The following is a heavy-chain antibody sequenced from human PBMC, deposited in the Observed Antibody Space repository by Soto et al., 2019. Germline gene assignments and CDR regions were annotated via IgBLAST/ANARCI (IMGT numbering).Heavy chain of an antibody. CDR2: IKQDGSEK. CDR3: ARDSYYDFWSGYPTGAFDI. Sequence: PGGSLRLSCAASGFTFSSYWMSWVRQAPGKGLEWVANIKQDGSEKYYVDSVKGRFTISRDNAKNSLYLQMNSLRAEDTAVYYCARDSYYDFWSGYPTGAFDIWGQGTMVTVSS. J-gene: IGHJ3*02. D-gene: IGHD3-3*01. V-gene: IGHV3-7*01. CDR1: GFTFSSYW.